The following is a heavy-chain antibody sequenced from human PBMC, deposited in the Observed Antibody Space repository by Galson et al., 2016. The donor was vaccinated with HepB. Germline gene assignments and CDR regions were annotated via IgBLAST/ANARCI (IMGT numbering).Heavy chain of an antibody. V-gene: IGHV3-30*18. CDR2: ISHDGSNT. CDR1: GFTFNTYG. CDR3: AKDVAPPAIAVPGTWRNWFDP. Sequence: SLRLSCAASGFTFNTYGMHWVRQAPGKGLDWVAVISHDGSNTYYADSVKGRFTISRDNSKNTLYLQMNSLRAEDTAVYYCAKDVAPPAIAVPGTWRNWFDPWGQGNLVTVSS. J-gene: IGHJ5*02. D-gene: IGHD6-19*01.